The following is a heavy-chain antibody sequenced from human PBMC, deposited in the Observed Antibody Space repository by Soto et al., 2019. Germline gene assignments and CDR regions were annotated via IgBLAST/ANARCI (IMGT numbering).Heavy chain of an antibody. J-gene: IGHJ4*02. V-gene: IGHV4-39*01. CDR3: ASLLRYNWNYGPLYFDY. Sequence: SETLSLTCTVSGVSISSSSYYWGWIRQPPGKGLEWIGSIYYSGSTYYNPSLKSRVTISVDTSKNQFSLKLSSVTAADTAVYYCASLLRYNWNYGPLYFDYWGQGTLVTVSS. CDR1: GVSISSSSYY. CDR2: IYYSGST. D-gene: IGHD1-7*01.